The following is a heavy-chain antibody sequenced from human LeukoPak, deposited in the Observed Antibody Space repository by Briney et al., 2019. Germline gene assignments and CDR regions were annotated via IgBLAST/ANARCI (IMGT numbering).Heavy chain of an antibody. CDR3: ARHQYYYDTGGYYIDY. Sequence: KPGESLKISCKGSGXXXXXXXXVWXXXXXGXXLXWXXXIXPGDSDXRYSPSFQGQVTISADKSITTAYLQWSSLKASDTAMYYCARHQYYYDTGGYYIDYWGQGTLVAVSS. CDR2: IXPGDSDX. V-gene: IGHV5-51*01. D-gene: IGHD3-22*01. CDR1: GXXXXXXX. J-gene: IGHJ4*02.